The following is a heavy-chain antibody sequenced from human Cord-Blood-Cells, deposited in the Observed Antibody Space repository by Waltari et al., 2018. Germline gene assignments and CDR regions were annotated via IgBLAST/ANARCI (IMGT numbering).Heavy chain of an antibody. J-gene: IGHJ6*02. D-gene: IGHD6-6*01. Sequence: QVQLVQSGAEVKKPGASVKFSCKASGYTFTSYYMHWVRQARGQGLEWMGIIKPRGGSTSYEQKVQGRVTMTRDTSTSTVYMELSSLRSEDTAVYYCAREYSSSSGYYGMDVWGQGTTVTVSS. CDR1: GYTFTSYY. V-gene: IGHV1-46*01. CDR3: AREYSSSSGYYGMDV. CDR2: IKPRGGST.